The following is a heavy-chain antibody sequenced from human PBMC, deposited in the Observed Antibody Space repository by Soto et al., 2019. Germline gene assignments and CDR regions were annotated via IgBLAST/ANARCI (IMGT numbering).Heavy chain of an antibody. CDR3: ARGWEVRGVTYFDY. CDR2: IYHSGST. D-gene: IGHD3-10*01. CDR1: GYSISSGYY. V-gene: IGHV4-38-2*01. Sequence: KTSETLSLTCAVSGYSISSGYYWGWIRQPPGKGLEWIGSIYHSGSTYYNPSLKSRVTISVDTSKNQFSLKLSSVTAADTAVYYCARGWEVRGVTYFDYWGQGTLVTVSS. J-gene: IGHJ4*02.